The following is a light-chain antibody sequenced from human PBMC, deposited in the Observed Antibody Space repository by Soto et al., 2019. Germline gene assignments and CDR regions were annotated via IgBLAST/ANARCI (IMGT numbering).Light chain of an antibody. CDR1: SSDVGDYNY. CDR2: EVS. J-gene: IGLJ2*01. CDR3: SSFVGSPVV. V-gene: IGLV2-8*01. Sequence: QSAPTQPPSASGSPGQSVTIPCTGTSSDVGDYNYVSWYQQHPGKVPKLLIYEVSKRPSGVPDRFSGSKSGNMASLTVSGLQAEDEADYYCSSFVGSPVVFGGGTKVTVL.